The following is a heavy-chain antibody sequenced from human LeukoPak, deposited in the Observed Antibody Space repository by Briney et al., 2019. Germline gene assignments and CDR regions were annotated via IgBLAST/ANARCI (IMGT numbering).Heavy chain of an antibody. V-gene: IGHV6-1*01. D-gene: IGHD6-6*01. J-gene: IGHJ5*02. Sequence: SQTLSLTCAISGDSVSSNRAAWNWIRQSPSRGLEWLGRTYYRSTWYNDYAVSVKSRITINPGTSKNQFSLQLNSVTPEDTAVYYCALYSGSSRWFDPWGQGTLATVSS. CDR1: GDSVSSNRAA. CDR3: ALYSGSSRWFDP. CDR2: TYYRSTWYN.